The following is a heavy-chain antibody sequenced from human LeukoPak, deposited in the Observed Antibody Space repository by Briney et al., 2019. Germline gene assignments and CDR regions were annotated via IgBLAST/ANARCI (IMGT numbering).Heavy chain of an antibody. CDR1: GGSISSYY. CDR3: ARLVDTAMVSH. J-gene: IGHJ4*02. D-gene: IGHD5-18*01. CDR2: IYYSGST. V-gene: IGHV4-59*08. Sequence: SETLSLTCTVSGGSISSYYWSWIRQPPGKGLEWIGYIYYSGSTNYNPSLKSRVTISVDTSKNQFSLKLSSVTAADTAVYYCARLVDTAMVSHWGLGTLVTVSS.